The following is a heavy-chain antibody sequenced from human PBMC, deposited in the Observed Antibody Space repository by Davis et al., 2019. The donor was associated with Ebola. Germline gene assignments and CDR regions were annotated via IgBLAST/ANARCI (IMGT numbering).Heavy chain of an antibody. CDR1: VITFSSYA. CDR3: ANSGGYYGSGSPEDAFDI. D-gene: IGHD3-10*01. CDR2: ISGSGGST. Sequence: GESLKISCTDSVITFSSYAMTWVRQAPGKGLKWVSAISGSGGSTYYADSVKGRFTISRDNSKNTLYLQMNSLRAEDTAVYYCANSGGYYGSGSPEDAFDIWGQGTMVTVSS. V-gene: IGHV3-23*01. J-gene: IGHJ3*02.